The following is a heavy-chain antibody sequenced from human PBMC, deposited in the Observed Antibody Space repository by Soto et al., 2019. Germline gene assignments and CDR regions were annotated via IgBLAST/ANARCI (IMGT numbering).Heavy chain of an antibody. CDR2: INPSGGST. CDR3: ARPGEYDFWSGHTYYFDY. Sequence: ASVKVSCKASGYTFTSYYMHWVRQAPGQGLEWMGIINPSGGSTSYAQKFQGRVTMTRGTSTSTVYMELSSLRSEDTAVYYCARPGEYDFWSGHTYYFDYWGQGTLVTVSS. V-gene: IGHV1-46*01. D-gene: IGHD3-3*01. J-gene: IGHJ4*02. CDR1: GYTFTSYY.